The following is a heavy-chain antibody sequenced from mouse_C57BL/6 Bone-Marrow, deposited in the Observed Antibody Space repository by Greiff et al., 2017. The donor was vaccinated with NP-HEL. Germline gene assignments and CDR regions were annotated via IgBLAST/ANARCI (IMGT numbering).Heavy chain of an antibody. D-gene: IGHD3-2*02. V-gene: IGHV1-81*01. CDR3: AREDSSGSWFAY. CDR1: GYTFTSYG. J-gene: IGHJ3*01. Sequence: VQLQQSGAELARPGASVKLSCKASGYTFTSYGISWVKQSTGQGLEWIGEIYPRSGNTYYNEKFKGKATLTADKSSSTAYMELRSLTSEDSAVYFCAREDSSGSWFAYWGQGTLVTVSA. CDR2: IYPRSGNT.